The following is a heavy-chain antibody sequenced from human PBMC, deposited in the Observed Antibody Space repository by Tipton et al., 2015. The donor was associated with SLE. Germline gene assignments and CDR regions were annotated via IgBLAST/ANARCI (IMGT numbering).Heavy chain of an antibody. J-gene: IGHJ3*02. V-gene: IGHV4-38-2*02. CDR3: ASGILTGYAAFDI. CDR1: GYSISSGYY. CDR2: IYHSGST. Sequence: LRLSCTVSGYSISSGYYWGWIRQPPGKGLEWIGSIYHSGSTYYNPSLRSRVTLSVDTSKNEVSLKLSSVTAADTAVYYCASGILTGYAAFDIWGPGTMVTVSS. D-gene: IGHD3-9*01.